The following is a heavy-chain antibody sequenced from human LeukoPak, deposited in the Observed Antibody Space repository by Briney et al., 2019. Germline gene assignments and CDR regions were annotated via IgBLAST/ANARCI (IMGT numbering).Heavy chain of an antibody. V-gene: IGHV5-51*01. J-gene: IGHJ6*03. D-gene: IGHD3-10*01. Sequence: KGLEWMGIIYPGDSDTRYSPSFQGQVTISADKSISTAYLQWSSLKASDTAMYYCARHQGMVRGVIYYYYMDVWGKGTTVTVSS. CDR3: ARHQGMVRGVIYYYYMDV. CDR2: IYPGDSDT.